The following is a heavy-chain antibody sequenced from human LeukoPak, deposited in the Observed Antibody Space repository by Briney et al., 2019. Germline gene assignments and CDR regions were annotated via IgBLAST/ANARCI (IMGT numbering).Heavy chain of an antibody. D-gene: IGHD3-3*02. CDR1: VGSISSSSYY. V-gene: IGHV4-39*01. CDR3: ARHRASAFEYFDY. J-gene: IGHJ4*02. Sequence: SETLSLTCTVSVGSISSSSYYWGWIRQPPGKGLEWIGSIYYSGSTYYNPSLKSRVTISVDTSKNQFSLKLSSVTAADTAVYYCARHRASAFEYFDYWGQGTLVTVSS. CDR2: IYYSGST.